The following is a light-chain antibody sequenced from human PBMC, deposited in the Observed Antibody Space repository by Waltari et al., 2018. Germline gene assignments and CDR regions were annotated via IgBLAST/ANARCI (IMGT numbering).Light chain of an antibody. V-gene: IGLV2-11*01. J-gene: IGLJ2*01. CDR3: CSYAGSHVL. CDR2: DVS. CDR1: SSDIGANYAF. Sequence: QSALTQPRSVSGSPGQSVTISCTGTSSDIGANYAFVSWYQQHPGKAPKPVIYDVSVRPLGGPGRFTGSKSGNTASLTISGLQSEDEAEYYCCSYAGSHVLLGGGTKLTVL.